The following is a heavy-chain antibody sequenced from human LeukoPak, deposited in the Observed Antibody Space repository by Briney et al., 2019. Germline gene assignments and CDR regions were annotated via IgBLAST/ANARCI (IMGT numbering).Heavy chain of an antibody. Sequence: ASVNVSCRASGYTFTGYYMHWVRQAPGQGLEWMGWINPNSGGTNYAQKFQGRVTMTRDTSISTAYMELSRLRSDDTAVYYCARSESEGGWFDPWGQGTLVTVSS. V-gene: IGHV1-2*02. CDR2: INPNSGGT. J-gene: IGHJ5*02. D-gene: IGHD3-16*01. CDR1: GYTFTGYY. CDR3: ARSESEGGWFDP.